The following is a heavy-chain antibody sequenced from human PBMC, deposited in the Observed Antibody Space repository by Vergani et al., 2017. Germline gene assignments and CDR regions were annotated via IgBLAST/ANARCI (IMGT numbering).Heavy chain of an antibody. CDR1: GFTFSSYA. D-gene: IGHD3-22*01. Sequence: QVQLVESGGGVVQPGRSLRLSCAASGFTFSSYAMHWVRQAPGKGLEWVAVISYDGSNKYYADSVKGRFTISRDNSKNTLYLQMNSLRAEDTAVYYCARXRDYDSSGYPGFSAFDIWGQGTMVTVSS. J-gene: IGHJ3*02. CDR2: ISYDGSNK. CDR3: ARXRDYDSSGYPGFSAFDI. V-gene: IGHV3-30*01.